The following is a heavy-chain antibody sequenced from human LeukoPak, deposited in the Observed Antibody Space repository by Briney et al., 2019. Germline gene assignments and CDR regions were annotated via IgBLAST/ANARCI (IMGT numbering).Heavy chain of an antibody. CDR3: ARDPGMERFGVVFDS. V-gene: IGHV4-4*07. J-gene: IGHJ4*02. CDR2: IHSGGTT. Sequence: PSETLSLTCTVSGGSISGYYWNWIRQPAGTGLEWIGRIHSGGTTNYNPSLESRVTMSVDTSKSQFSLKLTSVTAADTAVYYCARDPGMERFGVVFDSWGQGTLVTVSP. D-gene: IGHD3-10*01. CDR1: GGSISGYY.